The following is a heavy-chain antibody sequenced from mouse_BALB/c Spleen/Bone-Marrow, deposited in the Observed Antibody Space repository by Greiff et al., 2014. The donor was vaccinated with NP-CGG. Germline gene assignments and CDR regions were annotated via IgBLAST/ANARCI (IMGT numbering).Heavy chain of an antibody. Sequence: QVKLKQSGAQVAKPGASVKMSCKASGYTFTSYWMHWVKQRPGQGLEWIGYINPITGYTEYNQKFKDKATLTADKSSSTAYVQLSSLTSEASAFYYCARNYDYDGGYCAMDYWGQGTSVTVSS. CDR3: ARNYDYDGGYCAMDY. CDR1: GYTFTSYW. V-gene: IGHV1-7*01. CDR2: INPITGYT. J-gene: IGHJ4*01. D-gene: IGHD2-4*01.